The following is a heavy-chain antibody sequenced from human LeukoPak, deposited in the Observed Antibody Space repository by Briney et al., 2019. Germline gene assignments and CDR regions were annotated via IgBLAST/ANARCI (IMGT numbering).Heavy chain of an antibody. V-gene: IGHV4-34*01. CDR2: INHIGST. Sequence: SQTMSLTCAVYGGSFSGYYWSWNRQPQGKGLEWIGEINHIGSTNYNPSLKSRVTISVDTSKNQFSLKLTSLTPANTPMISCWRRSSYIGVAGKKKVQIFDYWGQGTLVTVSS. CDR1: GGSFSGYY. J-gene: IGHJ4*02. D-gene: IGHD6-19*01. CDR3: WRRSSYIGVAGKKKVQIFDY.